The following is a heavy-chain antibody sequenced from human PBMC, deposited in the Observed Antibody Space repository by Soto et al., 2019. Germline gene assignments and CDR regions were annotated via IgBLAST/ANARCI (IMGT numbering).Heavy chain of an antibody. CDR3: ATEGAKTTWNFDY. V-gene: IGHV3-23*01. D-gene: IGHD1-1*01. CDR1: GFTLGSRG. CDR2: VSPHGANT. Sequence: GGSLRLSCVASGFTLGSRGTNWVRHAQGKGLEWVAGVSPHGANTYYADSVRGCFIISRDDSRNTVSLDMNSLRGDDSAVYYCATEGAKTTWNFDYWGQGTVVTVSS. J-gene: IGHJ4*02.